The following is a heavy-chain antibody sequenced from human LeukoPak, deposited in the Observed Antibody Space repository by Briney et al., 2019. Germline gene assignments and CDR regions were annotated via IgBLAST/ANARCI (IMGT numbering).Heavy chain of an antibody. CDR1: GYNFANDW. CDR2: IFPDDSDT. J-gene: IGHJ4*02. V-gene: IGHV5-51*01. CDR3: ARLESEMTTPANRYFDL. D-gene: IGHD5-24*01. Sequence: GESLKISCKGSGYNFANDWIGWVRQMPGKGLEWMGIIFPDDSDTIYSPSFQGQVTISADKSINTAYLQWSSLKASDSAIYYCARLESEMTTPANRYFDLWGQGTLITVSS.